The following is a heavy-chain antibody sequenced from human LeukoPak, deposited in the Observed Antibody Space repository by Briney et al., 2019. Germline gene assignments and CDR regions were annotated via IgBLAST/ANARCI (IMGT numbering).Heavy chain of an antibody. D-gene: IGHD3-10*01. J-gene: IGHJ3*02. Sequence: GASVKVSCKASGYIFSNYYMHWERQAPGQGHEWMGIINPSGGTTRNAQKFQGRVTMTRDTSTSTVYMELSSLRSEDTAMYYCARDSFGLGSYYDGAAFDIWGQGTMVTVSS. CDR2: INPSGGTT. V-gene: IGHV1-46*01. CDR1: GYIFSNYY. CDR3: ARDSFGLGSYYDGAAFDI.